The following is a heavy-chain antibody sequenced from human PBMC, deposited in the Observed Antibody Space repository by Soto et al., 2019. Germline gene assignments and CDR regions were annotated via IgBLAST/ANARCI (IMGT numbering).Heavy chain of an antibody. D-gene: IGHD2-21*02. J-gene: IGHJ6*02. V-gene: IGHV4-59*01. CDR1: GGTISRYY. Sequence: QVQLQESGPGLVKPSETLSLTCTVSGGTISRYYWSWIRQPPGKGLEWIGYMYNTGSTVYNPSFKSRVTISVDTSKHQFSLKLNSVTATDTAVYYCARDLWCYCGTDCYPLDVWGQGTPVTVSS. CDR3: ARDLWCYCGTDCYPLDV. CDR2: MYNTGST.